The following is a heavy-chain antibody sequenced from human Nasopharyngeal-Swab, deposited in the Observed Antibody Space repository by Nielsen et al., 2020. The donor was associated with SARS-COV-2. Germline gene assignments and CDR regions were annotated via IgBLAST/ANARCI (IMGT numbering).Heavy chain of an antibody. CDR2: VSYDGRHK. J-gene: IGHJ6*02. D-gene: IGHD3-10*01. V-gene: IGHV3-30*18. Sequence: RQCPGKGLEWVAVVSYDGRHKSYADSVKGRFTVSRDNSKNTMYLQMSSLRAEDTAIYYCAKSLRGVSLSFGYYYGLDVWGQGTTVTVSS. CDR3: AKSLRGVSLSFGYYYGLDV.